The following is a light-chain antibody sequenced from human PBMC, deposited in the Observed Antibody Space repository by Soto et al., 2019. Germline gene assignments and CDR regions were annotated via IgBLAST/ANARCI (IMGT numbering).Light chain of an antibody. CDR3: QQYYSYPPT. J-gene: IGKJ1*01. CDR1: QAISNW. V-gene: IGKV1-12*01. Sequence: DIQMTQSPSSVSASVGDRVTITCRASQAISNWLAWYQQKPGQAPKLLIYAASTLQSGVPSRFSGSGSGTDFTLTISCLQSEDFATYYCQQYYSYPPTFGQGTKVEIK. CDR2: AAS.